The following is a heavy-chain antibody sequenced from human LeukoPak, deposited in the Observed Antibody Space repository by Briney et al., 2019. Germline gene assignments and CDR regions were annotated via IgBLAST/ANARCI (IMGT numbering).Heavy chain of an antibody. J-gene: IGHJ4*02. CDR3: ARTGPVVPAASQAREFDY. CDR1: GYTFTGYY. V-gene: IGHV1-2*02. D-gene: IGHD2-2*01. Sequence: ASVKVSCKASGYTFTGYYMHWVRQAPGQELEWMGWINPNSGGTNYAQKFQGRVTMTRDTSISTAYMELSRLRSDDTAVHYCARTGPVVPAASQAREFDYWGQGTLVTVSS. CDR2: INPNSGGT.